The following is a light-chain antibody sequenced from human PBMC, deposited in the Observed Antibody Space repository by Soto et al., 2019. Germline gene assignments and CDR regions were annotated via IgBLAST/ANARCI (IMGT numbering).Light chain of an antibody. Sequence: QSVLTQPPSVSGAPGPRVTISCTGSSSNIGAGYDVHWYQQLPGTAPKLLIYGNSNRPSGVPDRFSGSKSDTSASLAITGLQAEDGADYYCQSYDSSLSGYVLFGGGTKLTVL. CDR1: SSNIGAGYD. V-gene: IGLV1-40*01. CDR3: QSYDSSLSGYVL. CDR2: GNS. J-gene: IGLJ2*01.